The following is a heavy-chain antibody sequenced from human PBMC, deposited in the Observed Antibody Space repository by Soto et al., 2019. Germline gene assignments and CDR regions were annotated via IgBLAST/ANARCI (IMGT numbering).Heavy chain of an antibody. V-gene: IGHV4-59*08. CDR2: IGYSGAS. D-gene: IGHD3-10*01. CDR3: ARHGFGSLHGLVYV. Sequence: QVQLQESGPGLVKPSETLSLTCTVSGGSITNYYCSWFRQSPGKGLEWIGYIGYSGASAYNLSLKRRVTMSVDTSKTQFSLMLESVTATDTAFYYCARHGFGSLHGLVYVWGQGTTVIVSS. CDR1: GGSITNYY. J-gene: IGHJ6*02.